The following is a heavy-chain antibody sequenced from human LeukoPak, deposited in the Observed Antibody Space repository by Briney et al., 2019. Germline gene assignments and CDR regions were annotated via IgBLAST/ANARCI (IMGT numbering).Heavy chain of an antibody. D-gene: IGHD3-10*01. Sequence: GGSLRLSCAASGFTFSSYAMSWVRQAPGKGPEWVSAISGSGGGTYYADSVKGRFTISRDNSKNTLYLQMNSLRAEDTAVYYCARDLAISYHFDYWGQGTLVTVSS. CDR2: ISGSGGGT. V-gene: IGHV3-23*01. CDR3: ARDLAISYHFDY. CDR1: GFTFSSYA. J-gene: IGHJ4*02.